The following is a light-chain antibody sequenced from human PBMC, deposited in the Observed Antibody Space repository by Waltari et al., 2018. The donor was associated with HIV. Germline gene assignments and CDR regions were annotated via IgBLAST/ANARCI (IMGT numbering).Light chain of an antibody. Sequence: VLTQSPGTLSLSPGESATLSCRSSQSVSNSYFAWYQQKPGPAPPLLFYGASKRATGIPNRFSGSGSGTDFTLTVSRLEPEDFAVYYCQQYGSSPYTFGLGTKLEIK. CDR3: QQYGSSPYT. V-gene: IGKV3-20*01. J-gene: IGKJ2*01. CDR2: GAS. CDR1: QSVSNSY.